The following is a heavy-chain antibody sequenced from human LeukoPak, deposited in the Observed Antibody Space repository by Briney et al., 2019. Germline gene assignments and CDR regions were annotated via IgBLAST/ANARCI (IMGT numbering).Heavy chain of an antibody. CDR1: GFAFSSYE. CDR3: ARDEIRSGAFDI. V-gene: IGHV3-48*03. D-gene: IGHD3-10*01. J-gene: IGHJ3*02. CDR2: ISSSGVTM. Sequence: GGSLRLSCAASGFAFSSYEMNWVRQAPGRGLERVSYISSSGVTMYDADSVRGRFTISRDNAKNSLYLQMNSLRAEDTAVYYFARDEIRSGAFDIWGRGTMVTVSS.